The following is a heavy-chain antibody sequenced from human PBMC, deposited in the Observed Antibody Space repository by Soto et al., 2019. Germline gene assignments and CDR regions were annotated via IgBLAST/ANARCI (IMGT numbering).Heavy chain of an antibody. CDR2: INAGNGNT. V-gene: IGHV1-3*01. CDR1: GYTFTSYA. Sequence: QFQLVQSGAEVKKPGASVKVSCKASGYTFTSYAMHWVRQAPGQRLEWMGWINAGNGNTKYSQKFQGRVTITRDTSASTAYMELSSLRSEDTAVYYYARDLTGYGDYVLFDYWGQGTLVTVSS. J-gene: IGHJ4*02. CDR3: ARDLTGYGDYVLFDY. D-gene: IGHD4-17*01.